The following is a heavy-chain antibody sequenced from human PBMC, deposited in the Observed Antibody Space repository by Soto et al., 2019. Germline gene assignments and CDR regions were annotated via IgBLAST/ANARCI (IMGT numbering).Heavy chain of an antibody. D-gene: IGHD3-3*01. CDR3: AREASGSGYYGMDV. J-gene: IGHJ6*02. CDR1: GFTFSSYG. Sequence: GGSLRLSCAASGFTFSSYGMHWVRQAPGKGLEWVAVIWYDGSNKYYADSVKGRFTISRDNSKNTLYLQMNSLRAEDTAVYYCAREASGSGYYGMDVWGQGTTVTVSS. V-gene: IGHV3-33*01. CDR2: IWYDGSNK.